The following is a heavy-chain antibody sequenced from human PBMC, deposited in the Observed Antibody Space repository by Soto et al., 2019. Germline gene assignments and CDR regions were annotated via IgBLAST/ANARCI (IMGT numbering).Heavy chain of an antibody. CDR3: AREAVSLGMDV. CDR2: IYYSGST. J-gene: IGHJ6*02. Sequence: SETLSLTCTVSGGSISSGDYYWSWIRQPPGKGLEWIGYIYYSGSTYYNPSLKSRVTISVDTSKNQFSLKLSSVTAADTAVYYCAREAVSLGMDVWGQGTTVTVSS. V-gene: IGHV4-30-4*01. CDR1: GGSISSGDYY.